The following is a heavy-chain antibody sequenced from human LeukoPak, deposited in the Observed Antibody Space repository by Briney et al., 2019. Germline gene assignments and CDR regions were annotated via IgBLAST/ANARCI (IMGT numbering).Heavy chain of an antibody. V-gene: IGHV1-69*05. CDR1: VGTFSSYA. Sequence: SVKVSCKASVGTFSSYAISWVRQAPGQGLEWMGRIIPIFGTANYAQKFQGRVTITTDESTSTAYMELSSLRSEDTAVYYCAEDIVATTNWCDPCGQGTLVTVSS. J-gene: IGHJ5*02. CDR3: AEDIVATTNWCDP. D-gene: IGHD5-12*01. CDR2: IIPIFGTA.